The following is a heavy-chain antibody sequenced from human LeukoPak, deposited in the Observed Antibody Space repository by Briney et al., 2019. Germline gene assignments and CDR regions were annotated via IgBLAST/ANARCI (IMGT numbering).Heavy chain of an antibody. V-gene: IGHV4-39*01. J-gene: IGHJ4*02. CDR1: GGSISSSSYY. CDR2: IYYSGST. D-gene: IGHD3-9*01. Sequence: SETLSLTCTVSGGSISSSSYYWGWIRQPPGKGLEWIGSIYYSGSTYYNPSLKSRVTISVDTSKNQFSLKLSSVTAADTAVYYCASQRLYYDILTGSPVVYFDYWGQGTLVTVSS. CDR3: ASQRLYYDILTGSPVVYFDY.